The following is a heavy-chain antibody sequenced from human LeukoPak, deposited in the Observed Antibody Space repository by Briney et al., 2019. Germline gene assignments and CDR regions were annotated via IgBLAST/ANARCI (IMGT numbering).Heavy chain of an antibody. V-gene: IGHV1-8*01. CDR3: ARTDGDLDY. CDR1: GYTFTSYD. Sequence: ASVKVSRKASGYTFTSYDINWVRQATGQGLEWMGWMNPKSGNTGYAQKFQGRVTMTRSSSISTAYKELSSLRSEDTAVYYCARTDGDLDYWGQGTLVTVSS. CDR2: MNPKSGNT. J-gene: IGHJ4*02. D-gene: IGHD3-10*01.